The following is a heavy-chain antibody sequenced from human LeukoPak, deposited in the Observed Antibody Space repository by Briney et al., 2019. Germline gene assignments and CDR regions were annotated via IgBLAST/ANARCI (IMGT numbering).Heavy chain of an antibody. Sequence: GESLKISCKGSGYRFTSYWIGWVRQMPGKGLEWMGIIYPGDSDTRYSPSFQGRVTISADKSISTAYLQWSSLKASDTAMYYCARTVLAVDTAMAIDYWGQGTLVTVSS. CDR2: IYPGDSDT. CDR1: GYRFTSYW. D-gene: IGHD5-18*01. CDR3: ARTVLAVDTAMAIDY. J-gene: IGHJ4*02. V-gene: IGHV5-51*01.